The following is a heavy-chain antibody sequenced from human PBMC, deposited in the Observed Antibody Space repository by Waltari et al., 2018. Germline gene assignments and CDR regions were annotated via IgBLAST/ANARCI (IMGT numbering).Heavy chain of an antibody. J-gene: IGHJ4*02. CDR1: GGTFSRYA. V-gene: IGHV1-69*04. CDR3: ARAELAPFDY. CDR2: IIPILGIA. D-gene: IGHD1-26*01. Sequence: QVQLVQSGAEVKKPGSSVKVSCKASGGTFSRYAISWVRQAPGQGLEWMGRIIPILGIANYAQKFQGRVTITADESTSTVYMELSSLRSEDTAVYYCARAELAPFDYWGQGTLVTVSS.